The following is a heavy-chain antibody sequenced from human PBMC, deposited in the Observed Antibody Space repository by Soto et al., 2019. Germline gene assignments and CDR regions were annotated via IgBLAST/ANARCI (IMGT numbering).Heavy chain of an antibody. CDR2: INIDGTST. J-gene: IGHJ4*02. V-gene: IGHV3-74*01. CDR1: GFTFSNYW. Sequence: EVQLVESGGGLVQPGGSLRLSCAASGFTFSNYWIHWVRQAPGKGLMWVSHINIDGTSTTYADSVKGRFTISRDNAKNTLYLQMNSLRAEDTAVYYCARHKSITMLPDYWGQGTLVTVSS. CDR3: ARHKSITMLPDY. D-gene: IGHD3-10*01.